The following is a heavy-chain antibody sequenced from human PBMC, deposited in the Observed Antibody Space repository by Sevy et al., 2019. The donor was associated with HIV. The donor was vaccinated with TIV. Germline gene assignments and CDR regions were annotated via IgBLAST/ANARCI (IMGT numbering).Heavy chain of an antibody. D-gene: IGHD3-16*02. Sequence: SETLSLTCAVYGGSFSGYYWSWIRQPPGKGLEWIGEINHSGSPNYNPSLKSRVTISVDTSKNQFSLKLSSVTAADTAVYYCARGRVSDYVGGSYRFPKQHNWLDPWAQGTLVTVSS. CDR3: ARGRVSDYVGGSYRFPKQHNWLDP. CDR1: GGSFSGYY. CDR2: INHSGSP. V-gene: IGHV4-34*01. J-gene: IGHJ5*02.